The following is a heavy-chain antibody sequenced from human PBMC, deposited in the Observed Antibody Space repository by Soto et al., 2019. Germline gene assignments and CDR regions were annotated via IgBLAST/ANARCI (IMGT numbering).Heavy chain of an antibody. V-gene: IGHV4-39*01. CDR2: IYSSENT. Sequence: ASETLSLTCTVSGGSVSSSSYSWGWIRQSPGKGLEWIGTIYSSENTYYNPSLLSRVTISVDTSKNQFSLRLTSVTVADTAVYFWARFSTLGKDYGVDVWGQGTTVTVFS. CDR1: GGSVSSSSYS. J-gene: IGHJ6*02. D-gene: IGHD2-2*01. CDR3: ARFSTLGKDYGVDV.